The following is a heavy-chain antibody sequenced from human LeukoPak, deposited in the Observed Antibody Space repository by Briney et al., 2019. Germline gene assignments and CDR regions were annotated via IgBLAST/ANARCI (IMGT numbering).Heavy chain of an antibody. V-gene: IGHV3-30-3*01. CDR1: GFTFSSYA. J-gene: IGHJ4*02. D-gene: IGHD3-9*01. CDR2: ISYDGSNK. CDR3: AIILTGYPV. Sequence: GGSLRLSCAASGFTFSSYAMHWVRQAPGKGLEWVAVISYDGSNKYYADSVKGRFTISRDDSKNTLYLQMNSLRAEDTAVYYCAIILTGYPVWGQGTLSPSPQ.